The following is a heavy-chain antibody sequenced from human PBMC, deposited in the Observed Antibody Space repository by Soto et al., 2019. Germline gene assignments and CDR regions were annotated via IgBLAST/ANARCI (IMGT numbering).Heavy chain of an antibody. CDR1: GFTFSSYG. J-gene: IGHJ4*02. CDR3: AKSELRFLEWLLSDY. D-gene: IGHD3-3*01. Sequence: GGSLRLSCAASGFTFSSYGMHWVRQAPGKGLEWVAVISYDGSNKYYADSVKGRFTISRDNSKNTLYLQMNSLRAEDTAVYYCAKSELRFLEWLLSDYWGQGTLVTVSS. V-gene: IGHV3-30*18. CDR2: ISYDGSNK.